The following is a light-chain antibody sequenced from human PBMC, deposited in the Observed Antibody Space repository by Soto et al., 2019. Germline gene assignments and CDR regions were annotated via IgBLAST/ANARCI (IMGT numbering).Light chain of an antibody. CDR1: QSIDNRY. CDR3: QQYFGSSWT. CDR2: ATP. Sequence: EIVLTQSPGTLSSSPGERATLSCRASQSIDNRYLAWYQHKPGQAPRLLIYATPSRATGIPDRFGGSGSGTDFTLTINRLEPEDFGVYYCQQYFGSSWTFGQGTKVDIK. V-gene: IGKV3-20*01. J-gene: IGKJ1*01.